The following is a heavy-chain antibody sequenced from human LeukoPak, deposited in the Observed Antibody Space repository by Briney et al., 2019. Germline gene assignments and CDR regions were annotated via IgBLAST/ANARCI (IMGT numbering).Heavy chain of an antibody. J-gene: IGHJ6*03. D-gene: IGHD2-15*01. CDR2: IYYCGST. CDR1: GGPISSYY. CDR3: ARGRDVVVVAATPGYYYYMDV. V-gene: IGHV4-59*01. Sequence: PSETLSLTCTVSGGPISSYYWSCLRQPTGKGLEWIGYIYYCGSTNYNPSPKSRVTISVDTSKNQFSLKLSSVTAADTAVYYCARGRDVVVVAATPGYYYYMDVWGKGTTVTVSS.